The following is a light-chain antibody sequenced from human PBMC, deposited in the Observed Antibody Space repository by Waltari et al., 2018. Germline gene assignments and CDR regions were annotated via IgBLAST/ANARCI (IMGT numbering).Light chain of an antibody. CDR1: SSDVGSYNF. CDR3: CSYAGSYTFV. J-gene: IGLJ7*01. V-gene: IGLV2-11*01. Sequence: QSALTQPRSVSGSPGQSVTISCSGTSSDVGSYNFVSWYQQHPGNDPKLLIYDVVKRPSGVPYRFSGPKAGNPASLTISGLHAEDESDYFCCSYAGSYTFVLGGGTQLTVL. CDR2: DVV.